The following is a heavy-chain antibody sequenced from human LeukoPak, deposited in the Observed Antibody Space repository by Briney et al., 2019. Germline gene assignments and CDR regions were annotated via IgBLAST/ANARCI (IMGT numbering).Heavy chain of an antibody. CDR2: IYYSGST. V-gene: IGHV4-39*01. Sequence: SETLSLTCTVSGGSISSSSYYWGWIRQPPGKGLEWIGSIYYSGSTYYNPSLKSRVTISVDTSKNQFSLKVSSVTAADTAVYYCARGPGGYSYGYFDYWGQGTLVTVSS. D-gene: IGHD5-18*01. CDR3: ARGPGGYSYGYFDY. CDR1: GGSISSSSYY. J-gene: IGHJ4*02.